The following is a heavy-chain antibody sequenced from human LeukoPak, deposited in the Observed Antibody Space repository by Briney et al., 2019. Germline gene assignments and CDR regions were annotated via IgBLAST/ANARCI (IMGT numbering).Heavy chain of an antibody. CDR3: ARGPPAWGATLN. D-gene: IGHD1-26*01. J-gene: IGHJ4*02. CDR1: GYTFTSYA. V-gene: IGHV1-3*01. CDR2: INAGNGNT. Sequence: GASVKVSCKASGYTFTSYAMHWVRQAPGQRLEWMGWINAGNGNTKYSQKFQGRVTITRDTSASTAYMELSSLRSDDTAVYYCARGPPAWGATLNWGQGTLVTVSS.